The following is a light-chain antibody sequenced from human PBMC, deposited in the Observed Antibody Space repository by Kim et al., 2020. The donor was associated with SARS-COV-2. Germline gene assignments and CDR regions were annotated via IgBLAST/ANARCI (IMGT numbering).Light chain of an antibody. V-gene: IGLV3-21*01. CDR3: RVWETGSGHPV. CDR2: YDT. Sequence: SYELTQPPSVSVAPGKTARITCGENSIGLQSVHWYQQKPGQAPVLVIYYDTDRPSGIPERFSGSNSGNTATLTISRVEAGGEAGCCWRVWETGSGHPVCGGGTRLAVL. J-gene: IGLJ3*02. CDR1: SIGLQS.